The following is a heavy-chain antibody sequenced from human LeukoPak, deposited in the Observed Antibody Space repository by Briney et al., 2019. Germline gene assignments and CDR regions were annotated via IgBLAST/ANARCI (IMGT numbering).Heavy chain of an antibody. V-gene: IGHV3-23*01. CDR2: ISASGDRT. CDR1: GFIFSDYA. J-gene: IGHJ4*02. CDR3: TKRGRDWGPFDY. Sequence: GGSLRLSCVASGFIFSDYAMSWVRQSPGKGLEWVSSISASGDRTYYPDSVKGRLTISRDNSKNTLYLEMDSLRDEDTAVYYCTKRGRDWGPFDYWGQGTLVTVSS. D-gene: IGHD7-27*01.